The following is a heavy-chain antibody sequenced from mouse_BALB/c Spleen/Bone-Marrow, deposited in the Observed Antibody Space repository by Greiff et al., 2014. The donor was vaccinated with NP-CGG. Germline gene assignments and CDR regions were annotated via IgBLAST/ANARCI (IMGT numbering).Heavy chain of an antibody. V-gene: IGHV1-14*01. CDR3: ARRWLPYAMDY. CDR1: GYTFTSYI. Sequence: VQLQQSGPELVKLGASVKMSCKASGYTFTSYIMHWVKQKPGQGLEWIGYINPYNDGTKYNEKFKGKATLTSDKSSSTAYMELSSLTSEDSAVYYCARRWLPYAMDYWGQGTSVTVSS. CDR2: INPYNDGT. D-gene: IGHD2-3*01. J-gene: IGHJ4*01.